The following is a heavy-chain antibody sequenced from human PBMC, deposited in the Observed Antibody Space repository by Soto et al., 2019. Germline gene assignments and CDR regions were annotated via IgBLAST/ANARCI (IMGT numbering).Heavy chain of an antibody. CDR3: ARGGYSGYAR. CDR1: GGSFSGYC. V-gene: IGHV4-34*01. J-gene: IGHJ4*02. D-gene: IGHD5-12*01. CDR2: INHSGST. Sequence: QVQLQQWGAGLLKPSETLSLTCAVYGGSFSGYCWSWIRQPPGKGLEWIGEINHSGSTNYNPSLKSRVTISVDTSKNQFSRKLSSVTDADTAVYYCARGGYSGYARWGQGTLVTVSS.